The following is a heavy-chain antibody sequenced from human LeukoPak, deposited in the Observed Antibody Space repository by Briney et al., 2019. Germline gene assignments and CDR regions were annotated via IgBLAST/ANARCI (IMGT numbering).Heavy chain of an antibody. J-gene: IGHJ4*02. CDR2: INHSGST. CDR1: GGSFSGYY. Sequence: SETLSLTCAVYGGSFSGYYWSWIRQPPGKGLEWIGEINHSGSTNYNLSLKSRVTISVDTSKNQFSLKLSSVTAADTAVYYCARATRDSSGYYADYWGQGTLVTVSS. D-gene: IGHD3-22*01. CDR3: ARATRDSSGYYADY. V-gene: IGHV4-34*01.